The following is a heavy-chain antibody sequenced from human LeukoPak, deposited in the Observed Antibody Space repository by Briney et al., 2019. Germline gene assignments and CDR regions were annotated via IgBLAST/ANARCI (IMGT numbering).Heavy chain of an antibody. V-gene: IGHV3-11*01. CDR1: GFTFSDYY. CDR2: ISSSGSTI. CDR3: ARPLAPWWELRGGPNAFDI. J-gene: IGHJ3*02. Sequence: PGGSLRLSCAASGFTFSDYYMSCSPRAPGEGLEWVSYISSSGSTIYYADSVKGRFTISGDNAKNSLYLQMNSLRAEDTAVYYCARPLAPWWELRGGPNAFDIWGQGTMVTVSS. D-gene: IGHD1-26*01.